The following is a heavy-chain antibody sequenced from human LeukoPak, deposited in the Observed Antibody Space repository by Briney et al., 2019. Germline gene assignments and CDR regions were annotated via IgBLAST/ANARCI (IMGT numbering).Heavy chain of an antibody. CDR3: ASSLSSRVTNY. D-gene: IGHD2-2*01. J-gene: IGHJ4*02. CDR1: GFTFNIHW. CDR2: LDEDGGEK. V-gene: IGHV3-7*01. Sequence: GGSLRLSCAASGFTFNIHWMNWVRQAPGKGLEWVANLDEDGGEKYYVDSVKGRFTISRDNDKNTVYLQISSLRAEDTAVYYCASSLSSRVTNYWGQGTLVTVSS.